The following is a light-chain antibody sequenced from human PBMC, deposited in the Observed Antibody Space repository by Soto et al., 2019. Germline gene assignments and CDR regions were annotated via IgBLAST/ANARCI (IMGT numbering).Light chain of an antibody. CDR2: GAS. J-gene: IGKJ4*01. V-gene: IGKV3-20*01. CDR3: QQYDSSPLT. CDR1: QSVSSSY. Sequence: EIVLTQSPGTLSLSPGERATLSCRASQSVSSSYLAWYQQKPGQAPRLLMYGASSRATGIPDRFSGSGSGTDFTLTISRLEPEDLAVYYCQQYDSSPLTFGGGTKVEIK.